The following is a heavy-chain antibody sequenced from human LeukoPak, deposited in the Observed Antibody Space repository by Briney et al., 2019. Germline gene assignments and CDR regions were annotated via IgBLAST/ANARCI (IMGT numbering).Heavy chain of an antibody. J-gene: IGHJ4*02. Sequence: GGSLRLSCAASGFTFSSYWMSWVRQAPGKGLEWVANINKDGGEKYYADSVKGRFTISRDNAKNTLYLQMNGLRVEDTAVYYCVVWGEDRSGHRFDFWGQGTLVTVSS. CDR1: GFTFSSYW. D-gene: IGHD3-22*01. CDR3: VVWGEDRSGHRFDF. V-gene: IGHV3-7*01. CDR2: INKDGGEK.